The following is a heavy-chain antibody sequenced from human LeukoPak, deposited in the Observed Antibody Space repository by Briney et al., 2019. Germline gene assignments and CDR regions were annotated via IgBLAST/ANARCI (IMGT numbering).Heavy chain of an antibody. CDR1: GYTFTSYG. Sequence: ASVKVSCKASGYTFTSYGISWVRQAPGRGLEWMGWISAYNGNTNYAQKLQGRVTMTTDTSTSTAYMELRSLRSDDTAVYYCASAGYYYDSSGYYLGSFDYWGQGTLVTVSS. J-gene: IGHJ4*02. CDR3: ASAGYYYDSSGYYLGSFDY. V-gene: IGHV1-18*01. CDR2: ISAYNGNT. D-gene: IGHD3-22*01.